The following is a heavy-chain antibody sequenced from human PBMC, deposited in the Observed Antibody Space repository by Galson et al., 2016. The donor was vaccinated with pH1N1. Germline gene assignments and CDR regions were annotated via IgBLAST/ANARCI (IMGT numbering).Heavy chain of an antibody. Sequence: PALVKPTQTLTLTCNFSGFSVSGSGMGVGWIRQPPGKALEWLAVIYWDDDKRYSPSLKSRLTKDTSKNQVVLKMTNMDPADTATYYCAHREVMITNAFDFWGQGTMVTVSS. J-gene: IGHJ3*01. CDR2: IYWDDDK. CDR1: GFSVSGSGMG. CDR3: AHREVMITNAFDF. V-gene: IGHV2-5*02. D-gene: IGHD3-16*01.